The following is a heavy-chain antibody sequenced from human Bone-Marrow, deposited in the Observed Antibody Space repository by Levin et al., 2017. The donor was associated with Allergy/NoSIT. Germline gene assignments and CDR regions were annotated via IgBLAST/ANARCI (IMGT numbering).Heavy chain of an antibody. Sequence: GGSLRLSCAASGFTFSSYAMHWVRQAPGKGLEWVAVISYDGSNKYYADSVKGRFTISRDNSKNTLYLQMNSLRAEDTAVYYCPLELRRGGLDYWGQGTLVTVSS. V-gene: IGHV3-30-3*01. J-gene: IGHJ4*02. CDR1: GFTFSSYA. CDR2: ISYDGSNK. D-gene: IGHD1-7*01. CDR3: PLELRRGGLDY.